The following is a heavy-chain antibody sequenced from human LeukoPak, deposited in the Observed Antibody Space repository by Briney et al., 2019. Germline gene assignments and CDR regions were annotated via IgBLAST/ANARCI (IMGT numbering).Heavy chain of an antibody. CDR2: IYDNGYT. D-gene: IGHD3-22*01. J-gene: IGHJ3*02. CDR3: TRDSYDFDSNGSVDI. CDR1: GLTVNRNY. Sequence: PGGSLGLSCAVSGLTVNRNYMSWVRQAPGQGLEWVSVIYDNGYTYYADTVKGRFTISRDDAKSTLYLQMNSLRVEDTAVYYCTRDSYDFDSNGSVDIWGQGTMVTVSS. V-gene: IGHV3-53*01.